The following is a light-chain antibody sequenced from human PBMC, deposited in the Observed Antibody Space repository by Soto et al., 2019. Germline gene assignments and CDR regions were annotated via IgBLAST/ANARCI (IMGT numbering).Light chain of an antibody. CDR2: DAS. V-gene: IGKV1-5*01. J-gene: IGKJ5*01. CDR3: QQYKTYSPT. Sequence: DIQMTQSPSTLTASVGDRVTITCRPSQSINNWLAWYQQKSGKAPNLLIYDASSLQSGVPSRFSGSGSETEFTLTISSLQPDDFATYYCQQYKTYSPTFGQGTRLEIK. CDR1: QSINNW.